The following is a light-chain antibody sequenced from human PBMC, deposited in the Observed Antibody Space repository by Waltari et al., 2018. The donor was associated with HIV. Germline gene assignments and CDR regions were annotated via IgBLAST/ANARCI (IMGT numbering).Light chain of an antibody. V-gene: IGLV8-61*01. CDR3: LLYVGTGIWV. CDR2: DTN. CDR1: SGSVSSRYY. Sequence: QTVVTQETSFSVSPGGTVTLTCGLSSGSVSSRYYPSWYQKTPGLPPRLLIYDTNTRASGVPDRFAGSILGNKAALTITGAQSDDESEYYCLLYVGTGIWVFGGVTKLTVL. J-gene: IGLJ3*02.